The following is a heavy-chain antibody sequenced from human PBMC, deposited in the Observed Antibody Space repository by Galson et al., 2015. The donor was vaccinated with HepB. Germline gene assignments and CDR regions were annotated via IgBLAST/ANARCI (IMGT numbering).Heavy chain of an antibody. CDR2: VSSDENNI. CDR1: GFDVSAFA. V-gene: IGHV3-30*04. CDR3: ASTFYFDY. Sequence: SLRLSCAASGFDVSAFAMHWVRQTPGKGLEWVAVVSSDENNIYYADSVRGRFTISRDNSRDTLYLQMNSLRVEDTAVYYCASTFYFDYWGQGTLVTVSA. J-gene: IGHJ4*02.